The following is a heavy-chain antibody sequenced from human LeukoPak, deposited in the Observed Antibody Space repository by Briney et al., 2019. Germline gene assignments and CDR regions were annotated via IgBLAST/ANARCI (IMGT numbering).Heavy chain of an antibody. CDR2: IIPILNVA. CDR1: GYTFTSYG. J-gene: IGHJ5*02. CDR3: ARAGVPTTIHSRRPGWFDL. D-gene: IGHD2-2*02. V-gene: IGHV1-69*04. Sequence: ASVTVSCKASGYTFTSYGISWVRQAPGQGLEWMGTIIPILNVANYAQKFQGRVTITADKSTNTAYMELSSLRSGDTALYYCARAGVPTTIHSRRPGWFDLWGQGTLVTVSS.